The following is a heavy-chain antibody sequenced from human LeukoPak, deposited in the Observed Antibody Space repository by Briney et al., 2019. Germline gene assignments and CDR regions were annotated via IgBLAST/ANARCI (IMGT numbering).Heavy chain of an antibody. Sequence: PGGSLRLSCSASGFTFSTYAMHWVRQAPGKGLEYVSAISNNGGSTYYADSVKGRFTISRDNSKNTLYLQMSSLRAEDTAVYYCVNGDQSSWYRTLLYWGQGTLVTVSS. CDR1: GFTFSTYA. V-gene: IGHV3-64D*06. CDR3: VNGDQSSWYRTLLY. J-gene: IGHJ4*02. D-gene: IGHD6-13*01. CDR2: ISNNGGST.